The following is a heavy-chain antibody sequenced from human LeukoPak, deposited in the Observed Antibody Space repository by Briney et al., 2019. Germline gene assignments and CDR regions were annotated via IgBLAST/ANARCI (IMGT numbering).Heavy chain of an antibody. J-gene: IGHJ3*01. CDR2: IWYEGSNK. V-gene: IGHV3-33*06. CDR1: GFTFSSYG. D-gene: IGHD2-15*01. Sequence: GGSLRLSCAASGFTFSSYGMHWVRQSPGKGLEWVAVIWYEGSNKYYADSVKGRFTISRDNSKNTLYLQMNSLRAEDTAVYYCAKDRCIGGSCCTDVWGQGTMVTVSS. CDR3: AKDRCIGGSCCTDV.